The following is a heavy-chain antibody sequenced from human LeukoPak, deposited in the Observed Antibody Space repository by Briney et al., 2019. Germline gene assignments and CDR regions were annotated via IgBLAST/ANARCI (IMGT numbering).Heavy chain of an antibody. D-gene: IGHD5-12*01. CDR3: ARDRFVGRLRDGVAFDI. V-gene: IGHV4-4*07. Sequence: PSETLSLTCTVSGGSISSYYWSWIRQPAGKGLEWIGRTYTSGSTNYNPSLKSRVTMSVDTSKNQFSLKLSSVTAADTAVYYCARDRFVGRLRDGVAFDIWGQGTMVTVSS. J-gene: IGHJ3*02. CDR2: TYTSGST. CDR1: GGSISSYY.